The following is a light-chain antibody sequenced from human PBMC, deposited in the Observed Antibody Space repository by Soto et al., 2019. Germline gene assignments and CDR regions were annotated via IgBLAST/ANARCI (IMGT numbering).Light chain of an antibody. CDR2: DAS. Sequence: EVLMTQSPATLSVSPGERATLSCRASQSVSGKLAWYQQKPGQAPRLLIYDASTRATGIPARFSGSGSGTEFTLTISSLQSEDFAVYYCQQYNNWPPGTFGQGTKVEIK. CDR1: QSVSGK. J-gene: IGKJ1*01. CDR3: QQYNNWPPGT. V-gene: IGKV3-15*01.